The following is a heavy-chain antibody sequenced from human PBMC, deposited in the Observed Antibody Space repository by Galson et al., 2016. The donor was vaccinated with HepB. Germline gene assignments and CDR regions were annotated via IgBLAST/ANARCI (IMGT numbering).Heavy chain of an antibody. V-gene: IGHV3-30-3*01. CDR3: ARMLVTRTGQRYFDN. J-gene: IGHJ4*02. CDR1: GFSVSSYL. Sequence: SLRLSCAASGFSVSSYLVHWVRQAPGKGLEWVAFVSYDESNNYYADSVKGRFTPSRDTSKNTLYLQMDSLRAGDTAVYHRARMLVTRTGQRYFDNWGQGTLVTVSS. CDR2: VSYDESNN. D-gene: IGHD3/OR15-3a*01.